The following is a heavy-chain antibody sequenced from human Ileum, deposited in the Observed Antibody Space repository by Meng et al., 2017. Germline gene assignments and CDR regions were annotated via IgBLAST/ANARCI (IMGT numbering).Heavy chain of an antibody. CDR1: GGSISGYF. CDR2: LYTSGIT. J-gene: IGHJ4*02. D-gene: IGHD1-1*01. CDR3: AREKQQLGFDS. V-gene: IGHV4-4*07. Sequence: VRRQGPGPGLWKPSETLSLTCTVSGGSISGYFWSWIRQPAGKGLEWIGRLYTSGITNYNPSLKSRVTMSVDTSKSQFSLNLTSVTAADTAIYYCAREKQQLGFDSWGQGTLVTVSS.